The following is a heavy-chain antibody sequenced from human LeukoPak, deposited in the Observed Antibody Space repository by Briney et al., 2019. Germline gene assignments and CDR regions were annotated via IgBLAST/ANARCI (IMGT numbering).Heavy chain of an antibody. V-gene: IGHV3-30-3*01. Sequence: PGGSLRLSCAASGFTFSSYAMSWVRQAPGKGLEWVAVISYDGSNKYYADSVKGRFTISRDDFKNTLYLQMNSLKVDDTAVYYCADQRYGPPGYWGQGTRVTVSS. D-gene: IGHD2-2*01. J-gene: IGHJ4*02. CDR3: ADQRYGPPGY. CDR1: GFTFSSYA. CDR2: ISYDGSNK.